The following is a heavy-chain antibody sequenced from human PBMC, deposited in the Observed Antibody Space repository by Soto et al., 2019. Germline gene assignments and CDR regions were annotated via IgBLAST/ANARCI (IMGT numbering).Heavy chain of an antibody. V-gene: IGHV3-33*01. CDR2: IWYDGSDK. J-gene: IGHJ5*02. Sequence: QVQLVESGGGVVQPGTSLRLSCAASGFIFRSHGMHWVRQAPGKGLEWLAVIWYDGSDKYYADSVKGRFTISRDNSKNTLYLQMNSLRVEDTAVYYCAGWSDNKVVDPWGQGTVVTVSS. CDR1: GFIFRSHG. CDR3: AGWSDNKVVDP. D-gene: IGHD1-1*01.